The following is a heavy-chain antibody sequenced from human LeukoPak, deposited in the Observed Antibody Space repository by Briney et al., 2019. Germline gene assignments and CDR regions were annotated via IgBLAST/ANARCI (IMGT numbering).Heavy chain of an antibody. Sequence: TGGSLRLSCAASGFTFSSYSMNWVRQAPGKGLEWVSSISSSSSYIYYADSVKGRFTISRDNAKNSLYLQMNSLRAEDTAAYYCARVYSSSSSEQPTPPDAFDIWGQGTMVTVSS. CDR1: GFTFSSYS. V-gene: IGHV3-21*01. CDR2: ISSSSSYI. J-gene: IGHJ3*02. CDR3: ARVYSSSSSEQPTPPDAFDI. D-gene: IGHD6-6*01.